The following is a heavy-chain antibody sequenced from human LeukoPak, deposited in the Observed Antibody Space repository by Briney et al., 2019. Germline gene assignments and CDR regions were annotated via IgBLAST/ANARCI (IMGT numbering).Heavy chain of an antibody. CDR2: ISYDGAYK. Sequence: RSLRLSCAASGFSFSTYAMHWVRQAPGMGLEWVAAISYDGAYKYYADSVKGRFTISRDTSRSTLYLQMSSLRTEDTALYYCATPGGGSYYYGSGSHPDHWGQGTLVTVSS. CDR3: ATPGGGSYYYGSGSHPDH. CDR1: GFSFSTYA. D-gene: IGHD3-10*01. J-gene: IGHJ4*02. V-gene: IGHV3-30-3*01.